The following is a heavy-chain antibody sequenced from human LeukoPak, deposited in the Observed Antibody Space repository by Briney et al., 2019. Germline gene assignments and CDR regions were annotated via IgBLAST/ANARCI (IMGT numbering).Heavy chain of an antibody. CDR2: IYSGGST. CDR1: GFTVSSNY. Sequence: PGGSLRLSCAASGFTVSSNYMSWVRQAPGKGLEWVSVIYSGGSTYYADSVKGRFTISRDNSKNTLYLQMNSLRAEDTAVYYCARDPDYYGSGSNYWGQGTLVTVS. CDR3: ARDPDYYGSGSNY. D-gene: IGHD3-10*01. J-gene: IGHJ4*02. V-gene: IGHV3-53*01.